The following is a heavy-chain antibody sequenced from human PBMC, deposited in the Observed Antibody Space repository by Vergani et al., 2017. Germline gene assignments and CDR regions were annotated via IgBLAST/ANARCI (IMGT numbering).Heavy chain of an antibody. V-gene: IGHV3-33*08. CDR1: GFTFSSYG. D-gene: IGHD2-8*01. CDR3: AICMAYGAYYYYMDV. CDR2: IWYDGSNK. J-gene: IGHJ6*03. Sequence: QVQLVESGGGVVQPGRSLRLSCAASGFTFSSYGMHWVRQAPGKGLEWVAVIWYDGSNKYYADSVKGRFTISRDNSKNTLYLQMNSLRAEDTAVYYCAICMAYGAYYYYMDVWGKGTTVTVSS.